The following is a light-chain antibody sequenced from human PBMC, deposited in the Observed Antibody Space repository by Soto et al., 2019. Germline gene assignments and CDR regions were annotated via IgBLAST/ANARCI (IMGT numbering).Light chain of an antibody. CDR1: SSDVGGYNF. Sequence: QSALTQPPSASGSPGQSVTISCTGASSDVGGYNFVSRYQQHPGKAPKLMIYDVTKRPSGVPDRFSGSKSGNTASLTVSGLQADDEAHYYCSSYAGSSVPVAFGGGTKLTVL. CDR3: SSYAGSSVPVA. CDR2: DVT. J-gene: IGLJ2*01. V-gene: IGLV2-8*01.